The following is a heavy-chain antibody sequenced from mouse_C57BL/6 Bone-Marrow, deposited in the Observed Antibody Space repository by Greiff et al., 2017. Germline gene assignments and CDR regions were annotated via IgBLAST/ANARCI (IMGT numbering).Heavy chain of an antibody. J-gene: IGHJ1*03. CDR2: IDPHSGGT. D-gene: IGHD1-1*01. CDR3: ASYYSNGYFDV. CDR1: GYTFTSYW. Sequence: QVQLQQPGAELAKPGASVKLSCKASGYTFTSYWMHWVKQRPGRGLEWIGRIDPHSGGTKYNEKFKSKATLTVDKPSSTAYMQLSSLTSEDSAVYYCASYYSNGYFDVWGTGTTVTVSS. V-gene: IGHV1-72*01.